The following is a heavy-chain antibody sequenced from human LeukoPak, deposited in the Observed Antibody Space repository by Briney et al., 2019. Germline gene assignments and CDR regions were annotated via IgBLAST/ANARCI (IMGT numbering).Heavy chain of an antibody. V-gene: IGHV4-39*07. CDR2: IYYSGST. J-gene: IGHJ5*02. Sequence: SETLSLTCIASGGSISSTSYYWGWIRQPPGKGLEWIGNIYYSGSTNYNPSLKSRVTISVDTSKNQFSLKLSSVTAADTAVYYCARSGVLLWFGEKRWFDPWGQGTLVTVSS. CDR1: GGSISSTSYY. D-gene: IGHD3-10*01. CDR3: ARSGVLLWFGEKRWFDP.